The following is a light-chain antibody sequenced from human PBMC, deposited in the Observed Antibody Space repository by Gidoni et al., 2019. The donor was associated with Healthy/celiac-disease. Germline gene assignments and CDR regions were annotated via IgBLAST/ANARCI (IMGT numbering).Light chain of an antibody. CDR2: AAS. J-gene: IGKJ2*01. V-gene: IGKV1-39*01. CDR1: QSISSY. CDR3: QPSYSTPRT. Sequence: DIQMTQSPSSLSASVGDRVTITCRASQSISSYLNWYQLKPGKAPKLLIYAASSLQSGVPSRFSGSGSGTDFTLISSSLQPEDFATYYCQPSYSTPRTFGQGTKLEIK.